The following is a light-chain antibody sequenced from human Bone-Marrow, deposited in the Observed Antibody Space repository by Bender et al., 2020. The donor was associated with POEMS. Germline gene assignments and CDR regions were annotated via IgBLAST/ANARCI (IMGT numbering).Light chain of an antibody. CDR3: QVWDYIAEHVM. CDR1: NIGSTR. V-gene: IGLV3-21*04. CDR2: SNT. Sequence: SYVLTQPPSMSVAPGKTATIPCGGHNIGSTRVHWYRLRPGQAPVLVIYSNTDRPSGIPERFSGSSSGNTATLTITRVEVGDEADYYCQVWDYIAEHVMFGGGTKLTVL. J-gene: IGLJ3*02.